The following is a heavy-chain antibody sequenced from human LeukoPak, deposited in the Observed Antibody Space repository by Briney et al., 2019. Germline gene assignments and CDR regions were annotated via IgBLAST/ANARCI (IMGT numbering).Heavy chain of an antibody. CDR3: AREGGPYRPLDY. J-gene: IGHJ4*02. Sequence: SETLSLTCAVSGGSITSHSWWTWVRQPPGEGLEWIGEVHLSGRTHYNPSLESRVTMSVDMSENHISLRLTSVTAADTAVYYCAREGGPYRPLDYSGQGTLVTVSS. V-gene: IGHV4-4*02. CDR1: GGSITSHSW. CDR2: VHLSGRT.